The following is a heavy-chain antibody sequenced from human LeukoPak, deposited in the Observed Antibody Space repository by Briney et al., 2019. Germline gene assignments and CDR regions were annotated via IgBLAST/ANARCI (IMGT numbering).Heavy chain of an antibody. V-gene: IGHV4-39*01. J-gene: IGHJ4*02. CDR1: GGSIRSSSSY. CDR3: ASGHYDSSGYYYPFDY. D-gene: IGHD3-22*01. Sequence: KPSETLSLTCTVSGGSIRSSSSYWGGIRQPPGKGLEWIGSIYYSGSTYYNPSLKSRVTISVDTSKNQVSLRLSSVTAADTAVYYCASGHYDSSGYYYPFDYWGQGTLVTVSS. CDR2: IYYSGST.